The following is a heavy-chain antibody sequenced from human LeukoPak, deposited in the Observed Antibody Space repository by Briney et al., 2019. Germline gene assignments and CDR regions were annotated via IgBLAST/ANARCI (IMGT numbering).Heavy chain of an antibody. Sequence: PGRSPRLSCAASGFTFSHYAMHWVRQAPGKGLEWVAVISFDGTNKFYADSVKGRFTISRDNSKNALYLQMNSLRAEDTAVYYCAKGGYYERPWYFDYWGQGTLVTVSS. V-gene: IGHV3-30*18. D-gene: IGHD3-22*01. CDR2: ISFDGTNK. CDR3: AKGGYYERPWYFDY. CDR1: GFTFSHYA. J-gene: IGHJ4*02.